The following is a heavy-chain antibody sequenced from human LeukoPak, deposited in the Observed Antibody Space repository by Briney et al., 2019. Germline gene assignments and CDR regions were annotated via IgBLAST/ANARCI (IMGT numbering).Heavy chain of an antibody. V-gene: IGHV1-2*02. CDR1: GYTFTGYY. J-gene: IGHJ4*02. Sequence: GASVKVSCKASGYTFTGYYIHWVRQAPGQGLEWRGWINPNSGGTNYAQKFQGRVTMTRDTSISTAYMELSRLRSDDTAVYYCARDFGSSGYSRWGQGTLVTVSS. CDR3: ARDFGSSGYSR. CDR2: INPNSGGT. D-gene: IGHD3-22*01.